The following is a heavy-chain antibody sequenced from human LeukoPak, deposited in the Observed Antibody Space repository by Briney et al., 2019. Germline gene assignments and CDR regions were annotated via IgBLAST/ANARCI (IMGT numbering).Heavy chain of an antibody. Sequence: SETLSLTCTVSGGSIGSYYWSWIRQPPGKGLEWIGYIYYSGSTNYNPSLKSRVTMSVDTSKNQFSLKLSSVTAADTAVYYCARSYYYDSSGYSYYFDYWGQGTLVTVSS. CDR2: IYYSGST. CDR3: ARSYYYDSSGYSYYFDY. CDR1: GGSIGSYY. J-gene: IGHJ4*02. D-gene: IGHD3-22*01. V-gene: IGHV4-59*12.